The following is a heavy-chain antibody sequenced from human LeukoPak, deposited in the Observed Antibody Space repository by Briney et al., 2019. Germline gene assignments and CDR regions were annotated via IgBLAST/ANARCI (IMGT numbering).Heavy chain of an antibody. CDR3: ARGTDILTGYPPPRFDY. CDR2: ISAYNGNT. Sequence: ASVKVSCKASGYTFTSYGISWERQAPGQGLEWMGWISAYNGNTNYAQKLQGRVTMTTDTSTSTAYMELRSLRSDDTAVYYCARGTDILTGYPPPRFDYWGQGTLVTVSS. CDR1: GYTFTSYG. V-gene: IGHV1-18*01. J-gene: IGHJ4*02. D-gene: IGHD3-9*01.